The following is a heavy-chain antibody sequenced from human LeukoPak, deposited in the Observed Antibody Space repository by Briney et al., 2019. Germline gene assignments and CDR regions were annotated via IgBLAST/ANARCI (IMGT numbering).Heavy chain of an antibody. J-gene: IGHJ4*02. CDR3: ARDSSDYDYVWGNYRENRFDY. Sequence: ASVKVSCKASGYTFTRFPIHWVRQAPGQRLEWMGWINAGNGNTKYSQKFQGRVTITRDTSASTAYMELSSLRSEDTAVYYCARDSSDYDYVWGNYRENRFDYWGQGTLVTVSS. CDR1: GYTFTRFP. D-gene: IGHD3-16*02. CDR2: INAGNGNT. V-gene: IGHV1-3*01.